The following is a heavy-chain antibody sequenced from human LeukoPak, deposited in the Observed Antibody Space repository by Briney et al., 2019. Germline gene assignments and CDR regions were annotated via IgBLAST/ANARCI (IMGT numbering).Heavy chain of an antibody. J-gene: IGHJ6*03. CDR2: IIPIFGTA. CDR1: GGTFSSYA. Sequence: ASVKVSCKASGGTFSSYAISWVRQAPGQGLEWMGGIIPIFGTANYAQKFQGRVTITADKSTSTAYMELSSLRSEETAVYYCARGRGAVAGYYYYYYMDVWGKGTTVTVSS. D-gene: IGHD6-19*01. CDR3: ARGRGAVAGYYYYYYMDV. V-gene: IGHV1-69*06.